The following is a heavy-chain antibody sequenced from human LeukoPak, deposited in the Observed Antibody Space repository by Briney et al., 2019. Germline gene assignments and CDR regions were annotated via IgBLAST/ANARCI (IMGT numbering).Heavy chain of an antibody. CDR2: IHYSGST. CDR3: TRDGPRSSGYPDN. V-gene: IGHV4-31*03. CDR1: GDSINSGGYF. Sequence: SETLSLTCTVSGDSINSGGYFWSWIRQHPGKGLEWIGYIHYSGSTYYNPSLKSRVTISVDTSKNQFSLKLSSVTAADTAVYYCTRDGPRSSGYPDNWGQGTLVTVSS. J-gene: IGHJ4*02. D-gene: IGHD3-22*01.